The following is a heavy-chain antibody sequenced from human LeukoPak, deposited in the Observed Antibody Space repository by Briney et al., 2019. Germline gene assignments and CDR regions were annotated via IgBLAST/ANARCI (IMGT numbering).Heavy chain of an antibody. D-gene: IGHD3-22*01. Sequence: ASVKVSCKASGYTFTGYYMHWVRQAPGQGLEWMGWINPNSGGTNYAQKFQGRVTMTRDTSISTAYMELSRLRSDDTAVYYCARDLQSSSGYYYVVGYWGQGTLVTVSS. CDR1: GYTFTGYY. CDR2: INPNSGGT. J-gene: IGHJ4*02. V-gene: IGHV1-2*02. CDR3: ARDLQSSSGYYYVVGY.